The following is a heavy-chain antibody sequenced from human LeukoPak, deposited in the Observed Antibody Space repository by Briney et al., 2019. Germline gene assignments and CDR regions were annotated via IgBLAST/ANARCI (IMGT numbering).Heavy chain of an antibody. D-gene: IGHD4-11*01. V-gene: IGHV3-23*01. CDR1: GFTFSSYA. CDR3: SKNKIYSDYPFDY. CDR2: ISGSGGST. J-gene: IGHJ4*02. Sequence: GGSLRLSCAVSGFTFSSYAMSWVRQAPGQGLEWVSGISGSGGSTYYAESVKGRFTISRDNSKNTLYLQMNSLRAEDTAVYYCSKNKIYSDYPFDYWGQGTLVTVSS.